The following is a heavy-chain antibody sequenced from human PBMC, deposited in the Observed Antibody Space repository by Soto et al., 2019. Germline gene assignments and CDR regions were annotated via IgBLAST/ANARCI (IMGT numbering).Heavy chain of an antibody. CDR1: SGSISSSNW. J-gene: IGHJ4*02. CDR3: GGYSIAAAGTSTY. CDR2: IYHSGRT. V-gene: IGHV4-4*02. D-gene: IGHD6-13*01. Sequence: SETLSLTCAVSSGSISSSNWWSWVRQPPVKGLEWIGEIYHSGRTKYNPSLKSRVTISGDKSKNQFSLKLSSVTAADTAVYYCGGYSIAAAGTSTYWGQGTLVPVSS.